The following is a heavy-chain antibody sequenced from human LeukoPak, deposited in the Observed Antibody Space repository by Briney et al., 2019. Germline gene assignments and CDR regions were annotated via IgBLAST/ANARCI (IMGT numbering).Heavy chain of an antibody. D-gene: IGHD3-22*01. V-gene: IGHV3-21*01. CDR3: ARDLGSSTTMIVIWSEGGFDY. CDR1: GFTFSSYS. J-gene: IGHJ4*02. Sequence: GALRLSRAASGFTFSSYSMNWVRQAPGKGLEWVSSISSSSSYIYYADSVKGRFTISRDNAKNSLYLQMNSLRAEDTAAYYCARDLGSSTTMIVIWSEGGFDYWGQGTLVTVSS. CDR2: ISSSSSYI.